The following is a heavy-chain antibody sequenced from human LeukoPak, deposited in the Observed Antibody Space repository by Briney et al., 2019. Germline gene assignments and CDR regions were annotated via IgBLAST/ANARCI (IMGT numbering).Heavy chain of an antibody. D-gene: IGHD3-22*01. CDR2: IIPIFGTA. V-gene: IGHV1-69*13. CDR1: GGTFSSYA. CDR3: ARDLGDSSGYGAFDI. J-gene: IGHJ3*02. Sequence: SVKVSCKASGGTFSSYAISWVRQAPGQGLEWMGGIIPIFGTANYAQKFQGRVRITADESTSTAYMELSSLRSEDTAVYYCARDLGDSSGYGAFDIWGQGTMVTVSS.